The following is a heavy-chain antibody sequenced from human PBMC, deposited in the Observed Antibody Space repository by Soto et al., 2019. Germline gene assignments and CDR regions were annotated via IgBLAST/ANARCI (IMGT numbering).Heavy chain of an antibody. CDR2: IHSSGST. CDR1: VGSVRSSDVS. Sequence: PSYRLSLTSTVSVGSVRSSDVSWNWVRQPPGKGLEWIGNIHSSGSTSYNPSLKSRVTVSVDTSKSQFSLELKSVTAADTAVYYCTRNLDSWGQGSLVTVSS. J-gene: IGHJ4*02. CDR3: TRNLDS. V-gene: IGHV4-61*08.